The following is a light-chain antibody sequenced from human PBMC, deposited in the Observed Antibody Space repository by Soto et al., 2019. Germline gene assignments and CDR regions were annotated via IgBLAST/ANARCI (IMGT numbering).Light chain of an antibody. V-gene: IGKV3-20*01. Sequence: PGERVTLSCSATQCVSSTYLAWYRHAPGPSPMLLIYGASNWATRVPDRFSGSYSGTDFTLTISMLEHEDFAVYYCQYYESSAYTFGQGTKLEI. CDR1: QCVSSTY. J-gene: IGKJ2*01. CDR3: QYYESSAYT. CDR2: GAS.